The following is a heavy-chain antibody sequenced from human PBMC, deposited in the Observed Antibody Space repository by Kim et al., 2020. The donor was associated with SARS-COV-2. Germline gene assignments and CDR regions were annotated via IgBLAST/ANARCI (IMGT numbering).Heavy chain of an antibody. V-gene: IGHV1-18*01. Sequence: ASVKVSCKASGYTFTYNKISWVRQVPGQGLEWMGWISVHNGNTNYAQKFQGRVTMTTDISTNTAYMELRSLRSDDTAMYYCARVVVRYDSAFYTGGFLDYWGQGTPVTVSS. CDR1: GYTFTYNK. CDR2: ISVHNGNT. J-gene: IGHJ4*02. D-gene: IGHD3-22*01. CDR3: ARVVVRYDSAFYTGGFLDY.